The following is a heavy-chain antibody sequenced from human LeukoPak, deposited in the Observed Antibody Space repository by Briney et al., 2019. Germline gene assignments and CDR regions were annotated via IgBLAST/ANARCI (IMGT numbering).Heavy chain of an antibody. CDR1: GYTFTSYA. D-gene: IGHD5-24*01. Sequence: ASVKVSCKASGYTFTSYAMNWVRQAPGQGLEWMGWINTNTGNPTYAQGFTGRFVFSLDTSVSTAYLQISSLKAEDTAVYYCARDALEMATIGQYFQHWGQGTLVTVSS. CDR2: INTNTGNP. CDR3: ARDALEMATIGQYFQH. V-gene: IGHV7-4-1*02. J-gene: IGHJ1*01.